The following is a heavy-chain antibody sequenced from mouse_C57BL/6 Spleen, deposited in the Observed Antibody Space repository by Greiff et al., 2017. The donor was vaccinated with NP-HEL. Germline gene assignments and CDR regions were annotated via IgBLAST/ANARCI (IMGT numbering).Heavy chain of an antibody. Sequence: VHLQQPGAGLVQPGASVKLSCEANDYAFTSHGMHWVRKQPGQGLEWIAMINRNSGSTSYTEKFKSKATLTVDKSSSTAYMQLSRLTSEDSAVYYCARSDLRGAMDYWGQGTSVTVSS. CDR2: INRNSGST. J-gene: IGHJ4*01. CDR3: ARSDLRGAMDY. D-gene: IGHD1-1*01. CDR1: DYAFTSHG. V-gene: IGHV1-64*01.